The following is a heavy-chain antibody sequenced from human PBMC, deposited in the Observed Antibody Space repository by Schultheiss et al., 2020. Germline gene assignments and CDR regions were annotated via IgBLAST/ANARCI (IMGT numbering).Heavy chain of an antibody. CDR1: GDSVSSNSAA. CDR2: TYYRSKWYS. Sequence: SETLSLTCAISGDSVSSNSAAWNWIRQSPSRGLEWLGRTYYRSKWYSAYALSVKSRITINADTSKNQFSLQLNSVTPEDTAVYYCARGPSPLRYWGQGTLVTFSS. CDR3: ARGPSPLRY. J-gene: IGHJ4*02. V-gene: IGHV6-1*01. D-gene: IGHD3-10*01.